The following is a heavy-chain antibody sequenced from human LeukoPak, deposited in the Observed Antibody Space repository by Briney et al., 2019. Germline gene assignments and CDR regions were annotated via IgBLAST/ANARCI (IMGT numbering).Heavy chain of an antibody. J-gene: IGHJ6*03. CDR1: GFTFSSYW. CDR3: AREASSSWYIQHYYYYMDV. V-gene: IGHV3-7*01. CDR2: IKQDGSEK. Sequence: GGSLRLSCAASGFTFSSYWMSWVRQAPGKGLEWVANIKQDGSEKYYVDSVKGRFTISRDNAKNSLYLQMNSLRAEDTAVYYCAREASSSWYIQHYYYYMDVWGKGTTVTISS. D-gene: IGHD6-13*01.